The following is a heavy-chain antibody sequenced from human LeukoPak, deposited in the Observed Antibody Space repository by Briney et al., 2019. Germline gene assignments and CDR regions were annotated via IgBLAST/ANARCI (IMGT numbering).Heavy chain of an antibody. Sequence: GGSLRLSCAASGFTFSSYAMHWVRQAPGKGLEWVAVISYDGSNKYYADSVKGRFTISRDNSKNTLYLQMNSLRAEDTAVYYCAKLASGYPIDYWGQGTLVTVSS. CDR2: ISYDGSNK. V-gene: IGHV3-30-3*02. CDR1: GFTFSSYA. D-gene: IGHD3-22*01. CDR3: AKLASGYPIDY. J-gene: IGHJ4*02.